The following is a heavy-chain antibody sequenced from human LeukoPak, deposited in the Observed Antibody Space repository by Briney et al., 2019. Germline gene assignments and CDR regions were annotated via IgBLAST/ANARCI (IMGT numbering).Heavy chain of an antibody. CDR2: ITSSSSYI. CDR1: GFTFSSYS. D-gene: IGHD3-22*01. CDR3: AATNYYDSSGYPEYFQH. Sequence: GGSLRLSCAASGFTFSSYSMIWVRQAPGKGPEWVSSITSSSSYIYYADSVKGRFTISRDNAKNSLYLQMNSLRAEDTAVYYCAATNYYDSSGYPEYFQHWGQGTLVTVSS. V-gene: IGHV3-21*01. J-gene: IGHJ1*01.